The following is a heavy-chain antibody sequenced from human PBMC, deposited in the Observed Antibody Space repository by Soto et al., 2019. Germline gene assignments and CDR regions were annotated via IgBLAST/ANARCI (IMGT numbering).Heavy chain of an antibody. Sequence: ASVKVSSKAFGYPFNSYGINWVRQAPGQGLEWMGWISVYNGNTNYAQKLQGRVTMTTDTSTSTAYMELRSLRSDDTAVYYCPRDLTVTLRIPGLAYWGQGTTVTVSS. CDR1: GYPFNSYG. CDR2: ISVYNGNT. J-gene: IGHJ4*02. CDR3: PRDLTVTLRIPGLAY. D-gene: IGHD4-4*01. V-gene: IGHV1-18*01.